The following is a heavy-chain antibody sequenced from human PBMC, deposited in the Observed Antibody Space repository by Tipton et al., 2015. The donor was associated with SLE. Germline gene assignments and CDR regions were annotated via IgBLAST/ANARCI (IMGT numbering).Heavy chain of an antibody. CDR3: ARTEWRAFDI. CDR2: ISTSGSTI. D-gene: IGHD3-3*01. Sequence: SLRLSCAASGFTFSSYWMNWARQAPGKGLEWVSYISTSGSTIYYADSVKGRFTISRDDAKNSLYLQMNSLRAEDTAVYYCARTEWRAFDIRGQGTMVTVSS. J-gene: IGHJ3*02. CDR1: GFTFSSYW. V-gene: IGHV3-48*04.